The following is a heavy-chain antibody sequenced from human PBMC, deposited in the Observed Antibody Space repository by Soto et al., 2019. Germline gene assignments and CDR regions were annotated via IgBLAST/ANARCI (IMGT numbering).Heavy chain of an antibody. CDR1: GFTFSSYG. CDR3: VKEGSSGWPYFYDMDI. V-gene: IGHV3-30*18. J-gene: IGHJ6*02. CDR2: ISYDGRNK. D-gene: IGHD6-19*01. Sequence: QVQLVESGGGVVQPGRSLRLSCAASGFTFSSYGMHRVRQAPGKGREWVAVISYDGRNKYYADAVKGRFTISRANSKNTLYLQMSSLRAEDTAVYYCVKEGSSGWPYFYDMDIWGQGTTVTVSS.